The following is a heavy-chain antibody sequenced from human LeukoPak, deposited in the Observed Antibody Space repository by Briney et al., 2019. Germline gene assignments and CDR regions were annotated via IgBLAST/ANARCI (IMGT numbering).Heavy chain of an antibody. CDR1: GFTFSSYS. J-gene: IGHJ3*02. V-gene: IGHV3-21*01. CDR3: ARDGIAAANDAFDI. CDR2: ISSSSYI. D-gene: IGHD6-13*01. Sequence: GGSLRLSCAASGFTFSSYSMNWVRQAPGKGLEWVSSISSSSYIYYADSVKGRFTISRDNAKNSLYLQMNSLRAEDTAVYYCARDGIAAANDAFDIWGQGTMVTVSS.